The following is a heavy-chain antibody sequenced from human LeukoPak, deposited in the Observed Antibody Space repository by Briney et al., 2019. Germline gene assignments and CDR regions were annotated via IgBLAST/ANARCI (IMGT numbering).Heavy chain of an antibody. CDR1: GGSIRSYY. J-gene: IGHJ3*02. D-gene: IGHD6-13*01. CDR3: ARDRDSSSWYGTNDAFDI. CDR2: FYYSGST. Sequence: PSATLSLTCTASGGSIRSYYWYWIRQPPAHALESIGYFYYSGSTNYNPSLKSRVTISVDTSKNQLSLKLSSVTAADTAVYYCARDRDSSSWYGTNDAFDIWGQGTMVTVSS. V-gene: IGHV4-59*01.